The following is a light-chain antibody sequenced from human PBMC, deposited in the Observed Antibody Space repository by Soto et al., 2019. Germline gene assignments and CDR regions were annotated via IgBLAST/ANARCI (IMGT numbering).Light chain of an antibody. CDR3: QQYGGSPIT. J-gene: IGKJ5*01. Sequence: EIVLTQSPGTLSLSPWERATLSCRASQGVTTRLAWYQHKPGQAPRLLMSGASSRASGVPVRFSGSGSGTDFTLTISRLEPEDFALYYCQQYGGSPITFGLGTRLEIK. V-gene: IGKV3-20*01. CDR2: GAS. CDR1: QGVTTR.